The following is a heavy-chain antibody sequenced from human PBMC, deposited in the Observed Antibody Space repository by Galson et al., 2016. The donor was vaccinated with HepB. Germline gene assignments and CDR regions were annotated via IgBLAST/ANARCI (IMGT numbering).Heavy chain of an antibody. CDR3: ARLAMVKRGYGV. J-gene: IGHJ6*02. CDR2: INPSGGST. D-gene: IGHD5-18*01. CDR1: GYTSTSYY. Sequence: SVKVSCKASGYTSTSYYMHWVRQAPGQGLEWMGIINPSGGSTSYAQKFQGRVTMTRDTSTSTVYMELSSLRSEDTAVYYCARLAMVKRGYGVCGQGTTVTVSS. V-gene: IGHV1-46*01.